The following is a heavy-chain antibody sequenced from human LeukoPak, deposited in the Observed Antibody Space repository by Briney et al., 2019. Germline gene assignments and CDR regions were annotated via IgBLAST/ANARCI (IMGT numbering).Heavy chain of an antibody. V-gene: IGHV1-69*13. Sequence: SVKVSCKASGYTFTSYYMHWVRQAPGQGLEWMGGIIPIFGTANYAQKFQGRVTITADESTSTAYMELSSLRSEDTAVYYCARDLEESGSYRGDYWGQGTLVTVSS. J-gene: IGHJ4*02. D-gene: IGHD1-26*01. CDR1: GYTFTSYY. CDR2: IIPIFGTA. CDR3: ARDLEESGSYRGDY.